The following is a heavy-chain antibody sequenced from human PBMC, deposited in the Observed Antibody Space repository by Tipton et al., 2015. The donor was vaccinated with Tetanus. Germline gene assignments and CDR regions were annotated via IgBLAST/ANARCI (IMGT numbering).Heavy chain of an antibody. D-gene: IGHD3-9*01. CDR1: GGSISSSY. CDR2: IYTDVHTREST. Sequence: TLSLTCNVSGGSISSSYWSWIRQPAGKGLEWIGRIYTDVHTRESTTYNPSLKNRVSMSDDTSKNQLSLKLTSMTAPDPALYYCARRGDNWFFDLWARGTLVTVSS. CDR3: ARRGDNWFFDL. J-gene: IGHJ2*01. V-gene: IGHV4-4*07.